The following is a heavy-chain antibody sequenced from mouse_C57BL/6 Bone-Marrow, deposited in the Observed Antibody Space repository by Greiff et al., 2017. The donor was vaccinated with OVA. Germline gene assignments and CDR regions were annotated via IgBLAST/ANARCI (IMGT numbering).Heavy chain of an antibody. Sequence: QVQLQQPGAELVRPGTSVKLSCKASGYTFTSYWMHWVKQRPGQGLEWIGVIDPSDSYTYYNQKFKGKATLTVDTSSSTAYMQLSSLTSDDSAVYYCARSYYGNSYYFDYWGQGTTLTVSS. D-gene: IGHD2-10*01. CDR1: GYTFTSYW. V-gene: IGHV1-59*01. CDR2: IDPSDSYT. J-gene: IGHJ2*01. CDR3: ARSYYGNSYYFDY.